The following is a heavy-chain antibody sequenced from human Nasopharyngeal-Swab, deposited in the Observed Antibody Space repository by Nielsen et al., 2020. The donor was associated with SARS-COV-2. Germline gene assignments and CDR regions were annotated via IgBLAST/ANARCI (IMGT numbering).Heavy chain of an antibody. D-gene: IGHD6-6*01. CDR3: ARSYSSSSSSFQNGYYYMDV. J-gene: IGHJ6*03. CDR2: IIPIFGTA. V-gene: IGHV1-69*13. Sequence: SVQVSCKASGGTFSSHAISWVRQAPAQGLEWMGGIIPIFGTANYAQKFQGRVTITADESTSTAYMELSSLRSEDTAVYYCARSYSSSSSSFQNGYYYMDVWGKETTVTVSS. CDR1: GGTFSSHA.